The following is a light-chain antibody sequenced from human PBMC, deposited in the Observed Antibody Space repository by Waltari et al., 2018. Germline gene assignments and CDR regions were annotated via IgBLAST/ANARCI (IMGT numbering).Light chain of an antibody. V-gene: IGLV2-23*02. CDR3: CSYIGSNMLV. Sequence: QSALTQPASVSGSPGQSSTISCTGTGNDIGSYNLLSWYQQHPGQAPRLLSYEVTKRPPGVSSRFSGSKSGNTASLTISGLQAEDEAKYFCCSYIGSNMLVFGGGTNLTVL. CDR2: EVT. J-gene: IGLJ3*02. CDR1: GNDIGSYNL.